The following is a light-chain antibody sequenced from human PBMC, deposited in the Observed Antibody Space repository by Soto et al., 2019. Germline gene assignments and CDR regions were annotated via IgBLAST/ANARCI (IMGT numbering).Light chain of an antibody. J-gene: IGKJ5*01. CDR1: QSVSSY. V-gene: IGKV3-11*01. CDR3: QQYGSSPIT. Sequence: EIVMTQSPATLSVSPGERATLSCRASQSVSSYLAWYRQKPGQAPRLLIYDASNRATGIPARFSGSGSGTDFTLTISSLEPEDFAVYYCQQYGSSPITFGQGTRLEIK. CDR2: DAS.